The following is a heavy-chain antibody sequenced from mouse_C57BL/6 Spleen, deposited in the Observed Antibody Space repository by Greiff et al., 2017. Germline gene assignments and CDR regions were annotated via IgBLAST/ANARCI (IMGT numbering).Heavy chain of an antibody. J-gene: IGHJ2*01. CDR1: GFNIKDYY. D-gene: IGHD1-1*01. Sequence: EVQLQQSGAELVKPGASVKLSCTASGFNIKDYYMHWVKQRTEQGLEWIGRIDPEDGETKYAPKFQGKATITADTSSNTADLQLSSLTSEDTAVYYCAMTGSSYVFDYWGQGTTRTVSS. CDR2: IDPEDGET. CDR3: AMTGSSYVFDY. V-gene: IGHV14-2*01.